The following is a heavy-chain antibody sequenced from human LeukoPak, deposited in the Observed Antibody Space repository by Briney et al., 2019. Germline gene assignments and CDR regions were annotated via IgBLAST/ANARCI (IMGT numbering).Heavy chain of an antibody. V-gene: IGHV4-34*01. J-gene: IGHJ5*02. Sequence: SETLPLTCAVYGGSFSGYYWSWIRQPPGKGLEWIGEINHSGSTNYNPSLKSRVTISVDTSKNQFSLKLSSVTAADTAVYYCAREGFCTNGVCLPPPSAFWSDPWGQGTLVTVSS. CDR1: GGSFSGYY. D-gene: IGHD2-8*01. CDR3: AREGFCTNGVCLPPPSAFWSDP. CDR2: INHSGST.